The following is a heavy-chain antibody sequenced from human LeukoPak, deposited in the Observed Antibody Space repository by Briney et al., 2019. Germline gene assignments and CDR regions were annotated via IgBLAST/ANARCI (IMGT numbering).Heavy chain of an antibody. V-gene: IGHV3-23*01. CDR3: AKASIAAAGEDY. Sequence: GGSLRLSCAASGFTFRGYAMNWVRQTPGKGLEWVSAISGSGGSTYYADSVKGRFTISRDNSKNTLYLQMNSLRAEDTAVYYCAKASIAAAGEDYWGQGTLVTVSS. CDR2: ISGSGGST. J-gene: IGHJ4*02. D-gene: IGHD6-13*01. CDR1: GFTFRGYA.